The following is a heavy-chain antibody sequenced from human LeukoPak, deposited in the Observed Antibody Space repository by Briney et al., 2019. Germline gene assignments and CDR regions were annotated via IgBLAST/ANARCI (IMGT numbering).Heavy chain of an antibody. CDR3: ARGGTVTFDY. Sequence: PSETLSLTCTVSGCFISRYYWSWIRQPAGKGLEWIGYIYYSGSNNYNPSLNSQVTISVDTFKNQFSLKLSSVTAADTAVYYCARGGTVTFDYWCRGTLVVVSS. V-gene: IGHV4-59*01. CDR1: GCFISRYY. D-gene: IGHD4-17*01. CDR2: IYYSGSN. J-gene: IGHJ4*02.